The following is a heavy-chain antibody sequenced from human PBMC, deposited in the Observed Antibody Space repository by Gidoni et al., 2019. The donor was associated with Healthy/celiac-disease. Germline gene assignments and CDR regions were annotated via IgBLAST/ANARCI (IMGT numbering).Heavy chain of an antibody. CDR3: ARESIAARRYFDY. CDR1: GFTFSSYG. J-gene: IGHJ4*02. V-gene: IGHV3-33*01. Sequence: QVQLVESGGGVVQPGRSLRLSCAASGFTFSSYGMHWVRQAPGKGLEWVAVIWYDGSNKYYADSVKGRVTISRDNSKNTLYLQMNSLRAEDTAVYYCARESIAARRYFDYWGQGTLVTVSS. D-gene: IGHD6-6*01. CDR2: IWYDGSNK.